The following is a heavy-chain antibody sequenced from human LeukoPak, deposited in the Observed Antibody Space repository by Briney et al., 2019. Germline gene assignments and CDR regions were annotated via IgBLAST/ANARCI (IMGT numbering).Heavy chain of an antibody. CDR1: SESFSGYY. V-gene: IGHV4-34*01. J-gene: IGHJ4*02. D-gene: IGHD1/OR15-1a*01. Sequence: SETLSLTCTVYSESFSGYYWTWIRQPPGKGLEWIGEINHSENTNYNPSLKSRVTMSVDTSKNQFSLNLISVTAADTAIYYCARAVRNTVWDNYFFDYWGQGALVTVSS. CDR2: INHSENT. CDR3: ARAVRNTVWDNYFFDY.